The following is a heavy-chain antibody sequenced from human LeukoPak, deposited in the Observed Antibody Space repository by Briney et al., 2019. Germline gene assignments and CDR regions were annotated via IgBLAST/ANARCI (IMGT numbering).Heavy chain of an antibody. Sequence: GGSLRLSCAASGFPVSSNYMSWVRQAPGKGLEWVSLISGGDSTYYADSVKGRFTISRDNSKNTLYLQMNSLRAEDTAVYYCARGDQDYGLDVWGQGTTVAVSS. V-gene: IGHV3-66*01. CDR1: GFPVSSNY. CDR2: ISGGDST. CDR3: ARGDQDYGLDV. J-gene: IGHJ6*02. D-gene: IGHD5-24*01.